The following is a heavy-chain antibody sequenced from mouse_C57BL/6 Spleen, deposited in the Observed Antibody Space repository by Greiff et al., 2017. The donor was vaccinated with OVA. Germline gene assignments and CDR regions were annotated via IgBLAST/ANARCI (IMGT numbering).Heavy chain of an antibody. J-gene: IGHJ2*01. CDR1: GYAFSSSW. CDR3: AREDTTVVGDY. CDR2: IYPGDGDT. D-gene: IGHD1-1*01. V-gene: IGHV1-82*01. Sequence: VKLMESGPELVKPGASVKISCKASGYAFSSSWMNWVKQRPGKGLEWIGRIYPGDGDTNYNGKFKGKATLTADKSSSTAYMQLSSLTSEDSAVYFCAREDTTVVGDYWGQGTTLTVSS.